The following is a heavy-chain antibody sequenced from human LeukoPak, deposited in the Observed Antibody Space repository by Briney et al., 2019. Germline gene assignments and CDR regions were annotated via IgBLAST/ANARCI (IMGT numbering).Heavy chain of an antibody. CDR2: ISGSGGST. CDR3: AKDGSRRYCYDSSGPVFDY. D-gene: IGHD3-22*01. V-gene: IGHV3-23*01. Sequence: GGSLRLSCAASGFTFSSYAMSWVRQAPGKGLEWVSAISGSGGSTYYADSVKGRFTISRDNSKNTLYLQMNSLRAEDTAVYYCAKDGSRRYCYDSSGPVFDYWGQGTLVTVSS. CDR1: GFTFSSYA. J-gene: IGHJ4*02.